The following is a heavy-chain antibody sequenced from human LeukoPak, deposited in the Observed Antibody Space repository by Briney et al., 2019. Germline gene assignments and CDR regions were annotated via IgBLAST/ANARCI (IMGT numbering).Heavy chain of an antibody. D-gene: IGHD3-22*01. V-gene: IGHV3-23*01. CDR1: GFTFSNYA. CDR3: AKDWHDTSGYYYRTALFDY. Sequence: GGSLRLSCAPSGFTFSNYAMSWVRQAPGKGLEWVSAISETGGTIHYADSVKGRFTISRDNSKNTLYLQMNSLRAEDTAVYYCAKDWHDTSGYYYRTALFDYWGQGTLVTVSS. J-gene: IGHJ4*02. CDR2: ISETGGTI.